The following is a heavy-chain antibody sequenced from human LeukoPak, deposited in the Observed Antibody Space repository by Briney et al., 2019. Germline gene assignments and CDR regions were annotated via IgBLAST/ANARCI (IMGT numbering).Heavy chain of an antibody. V-gene: IGHV4-34*01. CDR2: INHSGST. J-gene: IGHJ6*03. Sequence: SETLSLTCAVYGGSFSGYYWRWIRQPPGKGLGWIGEINHSGSTNYNPSLKSRVTISVDTSKNKYSLKLSSVTAADTAVYYCARGRYCSSTSCYRYYYYYMDVWGKGTTVTVSS. CDR1: GGSFSGYY. D-gene: IGHD2-2*01. CDR3: ARGRYCSSTSCYRYYYYYMDV.